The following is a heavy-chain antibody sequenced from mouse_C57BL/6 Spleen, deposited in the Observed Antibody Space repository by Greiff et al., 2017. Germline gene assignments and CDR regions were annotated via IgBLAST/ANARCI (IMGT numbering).Heavy chain of an antibody. CDR2: INPNNGGT. V-gene: IGHV1-22*01. CDR1: GYTFTDYN. Sequence: VQLKESGPELVKPGASVKMSCKASGYTFTDYNMHWVKQSHGKSLEWIGYINPNNGGTSYNQKFKGQATLTVNTSSSTAYMELRSLTSEDSSVYYCARAKAEDYYGSSLFAYWGQGTLVTVSA. J-gene: IGHJ3*01. D-gene: IGHD1-1*01. CDR3: ARAKAEDYYGSSLFAY.